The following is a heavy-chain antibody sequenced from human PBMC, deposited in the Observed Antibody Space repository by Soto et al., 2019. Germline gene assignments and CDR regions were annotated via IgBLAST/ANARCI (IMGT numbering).Heavy chain of an antibody. V-gene: IGHV6-1*01. J-gene: IGHJ5*01. D-gene: IGHD2-8*01. CDR1: GDSVSTNSAT. Sequence: QVQLQQSGPGLVKPSQTLSLTCAISGDSVSTNSATWDWFRQSPSRALEWRGRTYYRSKWYYDYAVSVKGRITSSPDTSSNQFSLQLNSVTPDDTAVYYCSRLIGNSWLDSWGQGTLVTVSA. CDR3: SRLIGNSWLDS. CDR2: TYYRSKWYY.